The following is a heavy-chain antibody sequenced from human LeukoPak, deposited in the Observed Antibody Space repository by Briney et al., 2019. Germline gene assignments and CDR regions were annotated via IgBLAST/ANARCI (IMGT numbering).Heavy chain of an antibody. V-gene: IGHV3-48*01. Sequence: GGSLRLSCAASGFTFSSYSMNWVRQAPGKGLEWISHINVGSSTIYYADSVKGRFTISRDDAKNSTYLQMNSLRVEDTAVYYCARRFGYWGQGTLVTVSS. J-gene: IGHJ4*02. CDR2: INVGSSTI. CDR3: ARRFGY. CDR1: GFTFSSYS.